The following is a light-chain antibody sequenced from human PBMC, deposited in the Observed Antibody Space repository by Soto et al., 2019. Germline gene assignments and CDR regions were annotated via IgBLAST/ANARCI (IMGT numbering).Light chain of an antibody. CDR2: WAS. CDR3: QQYYSTPRT. Sequence: DIVMTQSPDSLAVSLGERATINCKSSQSVLYSSNNKNYLAWYQQKPGQPPKLLIYWASTRESGVPDRFSGSGSGKDFTLTISSLQAEDVAVYYCQQYYSTPRTFGPGPKVDIK. V-gene: IGKV4-1*01. J-gene: IGKJ1*01. CDR1: QSVLYSSNNKNY.